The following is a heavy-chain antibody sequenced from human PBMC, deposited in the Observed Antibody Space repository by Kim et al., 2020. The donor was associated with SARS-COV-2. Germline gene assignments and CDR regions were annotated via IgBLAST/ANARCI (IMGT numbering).Heavy chain of an antibody. J-gene: IGHJ6*02. CDR1: GGSISSGGYY. Sequence: SETLSLTCTVSGGSISSGGYYWSWIRQHPGKGLEWIGYIYYSGSTYYNPSLKSRVTISVDTSKNQFSLKLSSVTAADTAVYYCARDPNWYYYDSSGSYYGMDVWGQGTTVTVSS. D-gene: IGHD3-22*01. CDR2: IYYSGST. V-gene: IGHV4-31*03. CDR3: ARDPNWYYYDSSGSYYGMDV.